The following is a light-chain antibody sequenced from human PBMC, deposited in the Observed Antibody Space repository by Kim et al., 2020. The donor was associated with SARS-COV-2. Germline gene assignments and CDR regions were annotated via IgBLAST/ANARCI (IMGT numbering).Light chain of an antibody. CDR3: VLYMGRGNWV. V-gene: IGLV8-61*01. CDR2: STN. J-gene: IGLJ3*02. CDR1: SGPVSTSYY. Sequence: QTVVTQEPSFSVSPGGTVTLTCGLSSGPVSTSYYPSWYQQTPGQAPRTLIYSTNTRSSGVPDRFSGSILGNKAALTITGAQADDESDYYCVLYMGRGNWVFGGGTQLTVL.